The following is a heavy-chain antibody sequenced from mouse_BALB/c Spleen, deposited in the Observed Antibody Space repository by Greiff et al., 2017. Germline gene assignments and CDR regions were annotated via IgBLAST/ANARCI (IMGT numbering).Heavy chain of an antibody. CDR3: ARSGGSRRDYAMDY. D-gene: IGHD1-1*01. V-gene: IGHV1-7*01. CDR1: GYTFTSYW. Sequence: QVQLKESGAELAKPGASVKMSCKASGYTFTSYWMHWVKQRPGQGLEWIGYINPSTGYTEYNQKFKDKATLTADKSSSTAYMQLSSLTSEDSAVYYCARSGGSRRDYAMDYWGQGTSVTVSS. J-gene: IGHJ4*01. CDR2: INPSTGYT.